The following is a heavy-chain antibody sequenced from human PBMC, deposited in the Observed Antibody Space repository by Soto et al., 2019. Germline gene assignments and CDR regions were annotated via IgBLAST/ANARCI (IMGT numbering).Heavy chain of an antibody. D-gene: IGHD2-8*01. V-gene: IGHV5-51*01. J-gene: IGHJ6*02. CDR2: TYPGDSDT. CDR3: ARHGWYCTNSLCYSTNINPPYYYYGMDV. CDR1: GYSFTSYW. Sequence: GESLKISCKGSGYSFTSYWIGWVRQMPGKGLEWMGITYPGDSDTRYSPSFQGQVTISADKSISTAYLQWSSLKASDTAMYYCARHGWYCTNSLCYSTNINPPYYYYGMDVWGQGTTVTVSS.